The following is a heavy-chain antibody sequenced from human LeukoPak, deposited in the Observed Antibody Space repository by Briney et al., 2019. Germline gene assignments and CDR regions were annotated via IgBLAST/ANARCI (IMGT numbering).Heavy chain of an antibody. CDR3: ARVRGYCSSTICYSYYFGY. CDR1: GYSISSGYY. CDR2: IYHSGST. J-gene: IGHJ4*02. D-gene: IGHD2-2*01. Sequence: SETLSLTCTVSGYSISSGYYWGWIRQPPGKGLEWSGTIYHSGSTYYNPSLTSRVTISVDTSKHQFSLKLTSVTAADTAVYYCARVRGYCSSTICYSYYFGYWGQGTLVTVSS. V-gene: IGHV4-38-2*02.